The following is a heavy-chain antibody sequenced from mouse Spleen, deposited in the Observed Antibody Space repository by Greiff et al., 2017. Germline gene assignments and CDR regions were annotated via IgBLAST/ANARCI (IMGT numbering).Heavy chain of an antibody. D-gene: IGHD2-1*01. J-gene: IGHJ4*01. Sequence: QVQLQQPGAELVRPGTSVKLSCKASGYTFTSYWMHWVKQRPGQGLEWIGVIDPSDSYTNYNQKFKGKATLTVDTSSSTAYMQLSSLTSEDSAVYYCARFYSWVYAMDYWGQGTSVTVSS. CDR2: IDPSDSYT. V-gene: IGHV1-59*01. CDR1: GYTFTSYW. CDR3: ARFYSWVYAMDY.